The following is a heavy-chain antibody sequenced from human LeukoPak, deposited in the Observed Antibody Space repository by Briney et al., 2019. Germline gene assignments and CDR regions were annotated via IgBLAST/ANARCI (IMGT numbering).Heavy chain of an antibody. CDR2: IYYTGYA. J-gene: IGHJ3*02. CDR3: AKYGTSGYEKWLGAFDI. CDR1: GDSISSYY. Sequence: PSETLSLTCTVSGDSISSYYWSWIRQPPGKRLEWIGYIYYTGYADYNPSLKSRVTISVDTSKNQFSLNLRSVTAADTAVYYCAKYGTSGYEKWLGAFDIWGQGTMVTVSS. D-gene: IGHD5-12*01. V-gene: IGHV4-59*08.